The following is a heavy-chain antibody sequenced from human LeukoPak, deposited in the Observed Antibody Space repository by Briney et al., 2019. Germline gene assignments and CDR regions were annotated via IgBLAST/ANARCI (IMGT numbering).Heavy chain of an antibody. D-gene: IGHD3-16*02. Sequence: SETLSLTCAVYGGSFSGYYWSWIRQPPGKGLEWIGEINHSVSTNYNPSLKSRVTISVDTSKNQFSLKLSSVTAADTAVYYCASGKGGYDYVWGSYRYYYYGMDIWGQGTTVTVSS. CDR2: INHSVST. J-gene: IGHJ6*02. CDR3: ASGKGGYDYVWGSYRYYYYGMDI. V-gene: IGHV4-34*01. CDR1: GGSFSGYY.